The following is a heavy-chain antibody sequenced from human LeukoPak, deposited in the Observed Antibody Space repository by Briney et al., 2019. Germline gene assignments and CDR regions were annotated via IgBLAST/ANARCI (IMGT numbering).Heavy chain of an antibody. D-gene: IGHD3-16*01. CDR2: ISSSSSYI. CDR1: GFTFSSYS. J-gene: IGHJ3*02. CDR3: ARGRWGEAFDI. Sequence: PGGSLRLSCAASGFTFSSYSMNWVRQAPGKGLEWVSSISSSSSYIYYADSVKGRFTISRDNAKNTLYLQMNSLRADDTAVYYCARGRWGEAFDIWGQGTMVTVSS. V-gene: IGHV3-21*01.